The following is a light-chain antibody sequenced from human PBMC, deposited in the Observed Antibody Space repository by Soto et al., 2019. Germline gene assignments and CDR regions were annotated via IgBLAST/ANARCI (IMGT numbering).Light chain of an antibody. V-gene: IGKV1-5*03. Sequence: DIQMTQSPSTLSASVGDRVTITCRASQSISSWLAWYQQKPGKAPKLLIYKASSLESGVPSRFSGSGSGTEFTLTISSLQHDDFATYYCQQYNSYSPTFGGGTKVDIK. CDR2: KAS. CDR1: QSISSW. J-gene: IGKJ4*01. CDR3: QQYNSYSPT.